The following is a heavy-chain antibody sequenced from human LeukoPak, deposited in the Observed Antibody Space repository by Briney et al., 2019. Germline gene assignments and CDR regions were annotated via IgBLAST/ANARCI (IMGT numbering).Heavy chain of an antibody. CDR2: ISANNGDT. D-gene: IGHD2-2*02. J-gene: IGHJ5*02. CDR1: GYTFTSYG. Sequence: GASVKVSCKASGYTFTSYGIAWVRQAPGQGLQWMGWISANNGDTSYSQKLQGRVTMTTDASTSTAYMELRSLRSDDTAVYYCARGYCSSTNCYTATAWFDPWGQGTLVTVSS. V-gene: IGHV1-18*01. CDR3: ARGYCSSTNCYTATAWFDP.